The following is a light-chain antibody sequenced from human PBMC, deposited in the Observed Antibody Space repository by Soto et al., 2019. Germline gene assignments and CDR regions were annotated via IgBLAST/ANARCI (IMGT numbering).Light chain of an antibody. CDR3: QQYGSSPLT. CDR2: GTS. CDR1: QGVSSSY. V-gene: IGKV3-20*01. Sequence: EIVLTQSPGTLSLSPGERATLSCRASQGVSSSYLAWYQQIPGQSPRLLIYGTSSRATGNPDRFSGSGSGTDFTLAISRLEPEDSAVYYCQQYGSSPLTFGGGTKVEIK. J-gene: IGKJ4*01.